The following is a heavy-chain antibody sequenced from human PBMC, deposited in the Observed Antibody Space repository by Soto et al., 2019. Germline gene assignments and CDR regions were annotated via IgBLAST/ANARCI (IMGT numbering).Heavy chain of an antibody. D-gene: IGHD1-1*01. CDR1: GYTFTTYY. Sequence: QGQLVQSGAEVKKPGASVKVSCKASGYTFTTYYIHWMRQAPGQGLEWMGMFSPYTGGTRYAHKLHGGVTMTGDSSTSTGYMETSRLRSDDTAVYYCARLWGEIGTEFDPGGQGTLVTVSS. J-gene: IGHJ5*02. CDR2: FSPYTGGT. V-gene: IGHV1-46*04. CDR3: ARLWGEIGTEFDP.